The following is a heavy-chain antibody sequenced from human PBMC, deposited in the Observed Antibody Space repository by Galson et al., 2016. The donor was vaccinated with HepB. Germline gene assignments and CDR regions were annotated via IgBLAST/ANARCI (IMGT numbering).Heavy chain of an antibody. CDR2: IWYDGNNK. J-gene: IGHJ4*02. Sequence: SLRLSCAASGFIFSDYGMYWVRQAPGKGLEWVAIIWYDGNNKYYEDSVKGRFTISRDNSQNTLYLQMNSLRAEDTAAYYCARESYSSKCYPSVPLDSWGQGALVTVS. V-gene: IGHV3-33*01. CDR3: ARESYSSKCYPSVPLDS. D-gene: IGHD2-2*01. CDR1: GFIFSDYG.